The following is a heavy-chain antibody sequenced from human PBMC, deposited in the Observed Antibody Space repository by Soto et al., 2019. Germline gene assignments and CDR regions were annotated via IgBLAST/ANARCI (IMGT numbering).Heavy chain of an antibody. J-gene: IGHJ5*02. V-gene: IGHV4-39*01. Sequence: PSETLPLTCPVAGGSISSSGYYWVWIRQPPGKGLEWIGSIYYSGSTYYNPSLKSRVTISIDTSKNQFSLKLSSVTAADTAVYYCARHYHTFDYSGSYYSLNWFDPWGQGTLVTVSS. CDR1: GGSISSSGYY. D-gene: IGHD1-26*01. CDR2: IYYSGST. CDR3: ARHYHTFDYSGSYYSLNWFDP.